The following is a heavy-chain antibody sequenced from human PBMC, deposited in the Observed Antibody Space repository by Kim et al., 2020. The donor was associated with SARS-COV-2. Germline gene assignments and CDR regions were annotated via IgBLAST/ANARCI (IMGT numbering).Heavy chain of an antibody. V-gene: IGHV3-23*01. D-gene: IGHD3-22*01. J-gene: IGHJ4*02. Sequence: GGSLRLSCAASGFTFSSYAMSWVRQAPGKGLEWVSAISGSGGSTYYADSVKGRFTISRDNSKNTLYLQMNSLRAEDTAVYYCAKDVTYYYDSSGYYHQPPFGLLDYWGQGTLVTVSS. CDR3: AKDVTYYYDSSGYYHQPPFGLLDY. CDR1: GFTFSSYA. CDR2: ISGSGGST.